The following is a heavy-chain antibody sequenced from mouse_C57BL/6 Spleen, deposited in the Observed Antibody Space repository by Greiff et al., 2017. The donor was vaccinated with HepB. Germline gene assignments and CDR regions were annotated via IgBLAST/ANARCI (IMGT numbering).Heavy chain of an antibody. CDR3: AFSGYWYFDV. CDR2: IYPSDSET. V-gene: IGHV1-61*01. CDR1: GYTFTSYW. Sequence: VQLQQPGAELVRPGSSVKLSCKASGYTFTSYWMDWVKQRPGQGLEWIGNIYPSDSETHYNQKFKDKATLTVDKSSSTAYMQLSSLTSEDSAVYYCAFSGYWYFDVWGTGTTVTVSS. J-gene: IGHJ1*03.